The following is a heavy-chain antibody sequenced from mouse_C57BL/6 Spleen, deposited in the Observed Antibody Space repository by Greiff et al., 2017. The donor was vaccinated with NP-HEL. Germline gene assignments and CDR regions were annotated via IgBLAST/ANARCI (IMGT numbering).Heavy chain of an antibody. CDR1: GFTFSDYY. V-gene: IGHV5-16*01. CDR3: ARDGDYYGSSYSYSMDY. Sequence: EVMLVESEGGLVQPGSSMKLSCTASGFTFSDYYMAWVRQVPEKGLEWVANINYDGSSTYYLDSLKSRFIISRDNAKNILYLQMSSLKSEDTATYYCARDGDYYGSSYSYSMDYGGQGTSVTVSS. CDR2: INYDGSST. D-gene: IGHD1-1*01. J-gene: IGHJ4*01.